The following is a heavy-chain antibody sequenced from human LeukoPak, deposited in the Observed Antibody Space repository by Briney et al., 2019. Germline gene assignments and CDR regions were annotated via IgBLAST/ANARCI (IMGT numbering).Heavy chain of an antibody. D-gene: IGHD2-8*01. CDR1: GYTLTELS. Sequence: GASVKVSCKVSGYTLTELSMHWVRQAPGKGLEWMGGFDPEDGETTCAQKFQGRVTMTEDTSTDTAYMELSSLRSEDTAVYYCATLCTNGVCYWFDPWGQGTLVTVSS. CDR2: FDPEDGET. CDR3: ATLCTNGVCYWFDP. J-gene: IGHJ5*02. V-gene: IGHV1-24*01.